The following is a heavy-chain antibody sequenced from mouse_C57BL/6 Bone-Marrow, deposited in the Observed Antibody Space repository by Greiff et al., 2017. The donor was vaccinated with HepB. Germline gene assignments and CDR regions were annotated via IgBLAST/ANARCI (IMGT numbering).Heavy chain of an antibody. CDR1: GYAFTNYL. CDR2: INPGSGGT. V-gene: IGHV1-54*01. Sequence: QVQLKQSGAELVRPGTSVKVSCKASGYAFTNYLIEWVKQRPGQGLEWIGVINPGSGGTNYNEKFKGKATLTADKSSSTAYMQLSSLTSEDSAVYFCARSEYRTVVDWYFDVWGTGTTVTVSS. J-gene: IGHJ1*03. D-gene: IGHD1-1*01. CDR3: ARSEYRTVVDWYFDV.